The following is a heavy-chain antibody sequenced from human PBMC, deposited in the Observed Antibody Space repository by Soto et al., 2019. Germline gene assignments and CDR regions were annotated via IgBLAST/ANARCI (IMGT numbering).Heavy chain of an antibody. V-gene: IGHV4-39*01. CDR2: IFYSGST. D-gene: IGHD3-10*01. J-gene: IGHJ4*02. CDR3: ARHVRTSGSYYNALDY. Sequence: LEILSLTCTVSGCSIISSSYYWGWIRQPPGKGLEWIASIFYSGSTHYNPSLKSRVTISVDTSKNQFSLKLSSVTAADTAVYYCARHVRTSGSYYNALDYWGQGTLVTVSS. CDR1: GCSIISSSYY.